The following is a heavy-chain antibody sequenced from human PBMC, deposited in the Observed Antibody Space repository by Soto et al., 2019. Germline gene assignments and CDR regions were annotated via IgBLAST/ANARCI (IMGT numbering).Heavy chain of an antibody. CDR2: ISYDGSNK. CDR1: ECTFSSYG. D-gene: IGHD6-13*01. CDR3: AKGVGSSWLTAYYYYYYGMDV. J-gene: IGHJ6*02. Sequence: PGGSRSLSCAASECTFSSYGVLLIRQTPGKGLQCVAVISYDGSNKYYADSVKGRFTISRDNSKNTLYLQMNSLRAEDTAVYYCAKGVGSSWLTAYYYYYYGMDVWGQGTTVTVSS. V-gene: IGHV3-30*18.